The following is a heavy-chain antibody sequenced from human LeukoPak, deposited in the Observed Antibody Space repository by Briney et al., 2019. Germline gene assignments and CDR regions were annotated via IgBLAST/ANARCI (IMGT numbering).Heavy chain of an antibody. CDR1: GFTFSSFK. J-gene: IGHJ4*02. V-gene: IGHV3-21*06. CDR2: ISPGSTYI. Sequence: GGSLRLSCAASGFTFSSFKMTWVRQAPGKGLEWVASISPGSTYIYYGDSLKGRVTVSRDNAKSLLFLHMSSLRPDDTAVYYCARDFTGGEYFDSWGQGALVSVSS. CDR3: ARDFTGGEYFDS. D-gene: IGHD3-16*01.